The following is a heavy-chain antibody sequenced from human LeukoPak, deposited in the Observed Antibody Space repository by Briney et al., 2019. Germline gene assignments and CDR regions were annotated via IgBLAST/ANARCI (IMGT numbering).Heavy chain of an antibody. V-gene: IGHV3-23*01. CDR2: ISASGGST. D-gene: IGHD5-12*01. J-gene: IGHJ4*02. Sequence: GGSLRLSCAASGFTFSSYAMSWVRQAQGKGLEWVSAISASGGSTYYADSLKGRFTISRDNSNNTLFLQMNSLRAEDTAVYYCTKQYSGYEMFDYWGQGTLVTVSS. CDR3: TKQYSGYEMFDY. CDR1: GFTFSSYA.